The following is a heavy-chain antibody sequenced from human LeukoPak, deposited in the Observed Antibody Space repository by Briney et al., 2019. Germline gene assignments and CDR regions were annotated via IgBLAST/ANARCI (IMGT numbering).Heavy chain of an antibody. J-gene: IGHJ5*02. CDR3: AREVSESVGEFVP. Sequence: GGSLRLSCAASGFTFSSYSINWVRQAPGKGLEWVSSISSSSSYIYYADSAKGRLTISRNNAKNSLHLQMNSLRAEETAVYYCAREVSESVGEFVPWGQGNLVTVSS. D-gene: IGHD4-23*01. CDR2: ISSSSSYI. CDR1: GFTFSSYS. V-gene: IGHV3-21*01.